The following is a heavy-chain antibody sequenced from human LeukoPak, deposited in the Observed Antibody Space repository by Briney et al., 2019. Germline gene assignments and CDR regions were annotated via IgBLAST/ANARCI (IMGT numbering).Heavy chain of an antibody. Sequence: PGGSLRLFCAASGFTFSSYWMSWVRQAPGEGLEWVANIKQDGSEKYYVDSVNGRFTISRDNAKNSLYLQMNSLRAEDTAVYYCARDFRGTTVAYYWGQGTLVTVSS. CDR1: GFTFSSYW. CDR2: IKQDGSEK. V-gene: IGHV3-7*01. D-gene: IGHD4-23*01. CDR3: ARDFRGTTVAYY. J-gene: IGHJ4*02.